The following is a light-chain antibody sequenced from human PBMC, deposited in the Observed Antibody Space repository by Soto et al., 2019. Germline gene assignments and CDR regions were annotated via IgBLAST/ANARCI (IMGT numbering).Light chain of an antibody. CDR1: KSACST. V-gene: IGKV3-15*01. CDR2: GAS. Sequence: EIVMTKSPATLSVSPGARATLSCGASKSACSTLDWYQNKPGQAPRHLIYGASPRATGIPARLSGNGSGKEFTPTISSPQSEDFAIYYWQQYNNWPPWTFGQGTKVEIK. J-gene: IGKJ1*01. CDR3: QQYNNWPPWT.